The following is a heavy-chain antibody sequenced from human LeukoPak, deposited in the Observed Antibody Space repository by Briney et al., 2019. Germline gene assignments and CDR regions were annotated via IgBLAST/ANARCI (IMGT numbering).Heavy chain of an antibody. CDR1: GFTFSSYS. J-gene: IGHJ4*02. D-gene: IGHD5-12*01. CDR3: ARAVSGLRGAGGY. Sequence: GGSLRLSCAASGFTFSSYSMTWVRQAPGKGLEWVSYISSSSSTIYYADSVKGRFTISRDNAKNSLYLQMNSLRAEDTAVYYCARAVSGLRGAGGYWGQGTLVTVSS. CDR2: ISSSSSTI. V-gene: IGHV3-48*04.